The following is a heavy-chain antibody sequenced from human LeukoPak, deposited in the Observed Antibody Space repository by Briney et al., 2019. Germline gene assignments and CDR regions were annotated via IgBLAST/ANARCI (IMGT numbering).Heavy chain of an antibody. CDR1: GFTVSSNY. Sequence: GGSLRLSCAASGFTVSSNYMSWVRQAPGRELEWVSLIYSGGSTYYADSVKGRFTISRDNSKNTLYLQMNSLRAEDTAVYYCAKKENIHSWYFDYWGQGTLVTVSS. V-gene: IGHV3-53*01. D-gene: IGHD2/OR15-2a*01. J-gene: IGHJ4*02. CDR3: AKKENIHSWYFDY. CDR2: IYSGGST.